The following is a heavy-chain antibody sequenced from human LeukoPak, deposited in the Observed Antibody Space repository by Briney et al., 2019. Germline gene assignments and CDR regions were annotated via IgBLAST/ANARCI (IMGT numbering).Heavy chain of an antibody. Sequence: ASVKVSCKASGYTFTSYAIHWVRQAPGQRLEWMGWISAGNGNTKYSQNFQGRVTFISNTSATTAFMELSSLRSEDAAVYYCASLGGYNYFYWGQGTLVTVSS. CDR3: ASLGGYNYFY. J-gene: IGHJ4*02. V-gene: IGHV1-3*01. D-gene: IGHD5-24*01. CDR2: ISAGNGNT. CDR1: GYTFTSYA.